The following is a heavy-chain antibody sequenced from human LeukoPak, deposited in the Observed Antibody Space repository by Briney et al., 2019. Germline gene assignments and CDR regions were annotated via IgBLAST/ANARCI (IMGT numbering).Heavy chain of an antibody. D-gene: IGHD2-21*02. V-gene: IGHV3-21*01. CDR1: GFTFSSYS. CDR3: ARDLAEEVVTATGDV. Sequence: GGSLRLSCAASGFTFSSYSMNWVRQAPGKGLEWVSSISSSSSYMYYADSVKGRFTISRDNAKNSLYLQMNSLRAEDTAVYYCARDLAEEVVTATGDVWGKGTTVTVSS. CDR2: ISSSSSYM. J-gene: IGHJ6*04.